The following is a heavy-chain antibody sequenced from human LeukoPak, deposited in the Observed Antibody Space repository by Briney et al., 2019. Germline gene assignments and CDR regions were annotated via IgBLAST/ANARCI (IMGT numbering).Heavy chain of an antibody. J-gene: IGHJ4*02. CDR1: GYTFTGYY. Sequence: ASVKVSCKASGYTFTGYYMHWVRQAPGQGLEWMGWINPNSGGTNYVQKFQGRVTMTRDTSISTAYMELSRLRSDDTAVYYCAAYSSSSYHDLLRWGQGTLVTVSS. V-gene: IGHV1-2*02. CDR2: INPNSGGT. CDR3: AAYSSSSYHDLLR. D-gene: IGHD6-13*01.